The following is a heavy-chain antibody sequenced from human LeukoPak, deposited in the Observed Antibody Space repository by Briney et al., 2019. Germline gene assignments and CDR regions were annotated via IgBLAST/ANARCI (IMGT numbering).Heavy chain of an antibody. Sequence: ASVKVSCKASGCTLSGYGISWVRQAPGQGLEWMGWISAYNGNTNYAQKLQGRVTMTTDTSTSTAYMELRSLRSDDTAGYYCARDEYSSPGAAFDIWGHGTMVTVSS. J-gene: IGHJ3*02. CDR2: ISAYNGNT. CDR3: ARDEYSSPGAAFDI. D-gene: IGHD6-13*01. V-gene: IGHV1-18*01. CDR1: GCTLSGYG.